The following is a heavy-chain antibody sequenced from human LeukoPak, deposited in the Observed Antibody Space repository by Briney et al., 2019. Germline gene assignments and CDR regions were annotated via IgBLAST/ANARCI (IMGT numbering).Heavy chain of an antibody. J-gene: IGHJ6*02. D-gene: IGHD6-19*01. CDR1: GSTVSSNY. Sequence: GGSLRLSCAASGSTVSSNYMSWVRQAPGKGLEWVSVIYSGGSTYYADSVKGRFTISRDNSKNTLYLQMNSLRAEDTAVYYCAVPVAGNYYYGMDVWGQGTTVTVSS. CDR2: IYSGGST. CDR3: AVPVAGNYYYGMDV. V-gene: IGHV3-53*01.